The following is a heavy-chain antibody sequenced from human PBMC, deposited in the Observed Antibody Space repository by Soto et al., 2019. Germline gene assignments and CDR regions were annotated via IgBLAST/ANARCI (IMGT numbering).Heavy chain of an antibody. D-gene: IGHD3-10*01. J-gene: IGHJ6*02. CDR3: ARDILLWFGESPYYYGMDV. Sequence: GSLRLSCAASGFTFSSYSMNWVRQAPGKGLEWVSSISSSSSYIYYADSVKGRFTISRDNAKNSLYLQMNSLRAEDTAVYYCARDILLWFGESPYYYGMDVWGQGTTVTVSS. CDR1: GFTFSSYS. CDR2: ISSSSSYI. V-gene: IGHV3-21*01.